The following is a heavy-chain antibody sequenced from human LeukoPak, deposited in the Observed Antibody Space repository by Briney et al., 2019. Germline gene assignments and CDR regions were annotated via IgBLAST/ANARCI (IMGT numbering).Heavy chain of an antibody. CDR1: GGSFSGYY. CDR3: ARRLRAGRLAY. D-gene: IGHD3-10*01. J-gene: IGHJ4*02. V-gene: IGHV4-34*01. Sequence: SETLSLTCAVYGGSFSGYYWSWIRQPPGKGLEWIGEINHRGSTNYNPSLKSRVNISVDTSKNKFSLKLSSVTAADPAVYYCARRLRAGRLAYWGQGTLVSVST. CDR2: INHRGST.